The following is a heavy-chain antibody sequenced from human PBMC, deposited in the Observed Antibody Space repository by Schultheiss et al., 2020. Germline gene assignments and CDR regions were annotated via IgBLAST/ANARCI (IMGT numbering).Heavy chain of an antibody. V-gene: IGHV1-2*02. D-gene: IGHD2-21*02. CDR3: ARPYCGGDCYFAFDY. J-gene: IGHJ4*02. CDR1: GYTFTGYY. Sequence: ASVKVSCKASGYTFTGYYMHWVRQAPGQWLEWMGWINPNSGGANYAQKFQGRVTMTRDTSISTAYMELSSLRSDDSAVYYCARPYCGGDCYFAFDYWGQGTLVTVSS. CDR2: INPNSGGA.